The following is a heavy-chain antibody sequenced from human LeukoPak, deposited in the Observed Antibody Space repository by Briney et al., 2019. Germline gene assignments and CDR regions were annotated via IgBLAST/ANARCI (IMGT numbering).Heavy chain of an antibody. Sequence: GASVKVSCKASGYTFTSYGISWVRQAPGQGLEWMGWISAYNGNTNYAQKLQGRVTMTTDTSTSTAYMELRSLRSDDTAVYYCARVTYYYDSSGYYPSYFQHWGQGTLVTVSS. CDR2: ISAYNGNT. V-gene: IGHV1-18*01. J-gene: IGHJ1*01. CDR1: GYTFTSYG. CDR3: ARVTYYYDSSGYYPSYFQH. D-gene: IGHD3-22*01.